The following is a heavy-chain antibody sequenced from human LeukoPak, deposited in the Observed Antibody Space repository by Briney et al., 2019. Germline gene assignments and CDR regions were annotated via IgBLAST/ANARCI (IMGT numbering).Heavy chain of an antibody. CDR2: ISYDDSSE. V-gene: IGHV3-30*18. Sequence: PGGSLRLSCEASGFTFSDYGMHWVRQAPGKGLEWVAVISYDDSSEYYRDSVKGRFTISRDNSRRTLYLQMNSLRPEDTAVCYCAKVAGTGRPDYYFDSWGQGTLVTVSS. CDR3: AKVAGTGRPDYYFDS. CDR1: GFTFSDYG. J-gene: IGHJ4*02. D-gene: IGHD1-14*01.